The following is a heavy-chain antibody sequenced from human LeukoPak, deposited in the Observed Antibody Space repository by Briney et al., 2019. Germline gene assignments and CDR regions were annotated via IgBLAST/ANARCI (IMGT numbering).Heavy chain of an antibody. J-gene: IGHJ4*02. CDR2: INPNSGGT. D-gene: IGHD3-16*01. V-gene: IGHV1-2*02. CDR1: GGTFSSYD. CDR3: TRDNDSRDPPHFDY. Sequence: ASVKVSCKASGGTFSSYDISWVRQAPGQGLEWMGWINPNSGGTNYAQKFQGRVTMTRDTSISTAYMELSRLRSDDTAVYYCTRDNDSRDPPHFDYWGQGTLVTVSS.